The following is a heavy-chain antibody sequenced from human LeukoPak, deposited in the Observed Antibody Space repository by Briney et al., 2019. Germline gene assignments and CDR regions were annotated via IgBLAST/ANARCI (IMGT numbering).Heavy chain of an antibody. CDR3: ARGEGGPNWFDP. Sequence: SQTLSLTCTVSGGSISSGGYYWSWIRQPPGKGLEWIGYIYHSGSTYYNPSLKSRVTISVDRSKNQFSLKLSSVTAADTAVYYCARGEGGPNWFDPWGQGTLVTVSS. J-gene: IGHJ5*02. CDR2: IYHSGST. V-gene: IGHV4-30-2*01. CDR1: GGSISSGGYY. D-gene: IGHD2-15*01.